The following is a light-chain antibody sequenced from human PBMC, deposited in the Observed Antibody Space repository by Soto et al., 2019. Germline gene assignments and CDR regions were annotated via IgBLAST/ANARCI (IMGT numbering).Light chain of an antibody. CDR2: GAS. CDR1: QSVSNN. J-gene: IGKJ3*01. CDR3: QQYNDWPFT. V-gene: IGKV3-15*01. Sequence: EIVMTQSPATLSVSPGERATLSCGASQSVSNNLAWYQQKPGQAPRLLIYGASTRATGIPARFSGSGSGTEFTLTISGLQSEDFALYYCQQYNDWPFTFGPGTKSGYQT.